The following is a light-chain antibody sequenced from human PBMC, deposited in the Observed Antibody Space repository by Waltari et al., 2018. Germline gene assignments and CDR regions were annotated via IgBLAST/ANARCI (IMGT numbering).Light chain of an antibody. Sequence: DIQMTQPASSVSASVAHRVTITCRASQEINGWLTWYQQKPGKAPKLLIYAASTLQTGVPSRFSGGGSGTDFTLTITGLQPEDFAIYFCQQGNSFPPTFGQGTKVDIK. J-gene: IGKJ1*01. CDR1: QEINGW. CDR2: AAS. V-gene: IGKV1-12*01. CDR3: QQGNSFPPT.